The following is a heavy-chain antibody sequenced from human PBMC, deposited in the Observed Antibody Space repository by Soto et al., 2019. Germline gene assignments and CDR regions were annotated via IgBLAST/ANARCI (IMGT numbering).Heavy chain of an antibody. CDR2: IIPIFGTA. CDR1: GGTFSSYA. D-gene: IGHD6-13*01. CDR3: ARDSSSYNYYYYGMDV. V-gene: IGHV1-69*13. J-gene: IGHJ6*02. Sequence: SVKVSCKASGGTFSSYAISWVRQAPGQGLEWMGGIIPIFGTANYAQKFQGRVTITADESTSTAYMELSSLRSEDTAVYYCARDSSSYNYYYYGMDVWGQGTTVTVSS.